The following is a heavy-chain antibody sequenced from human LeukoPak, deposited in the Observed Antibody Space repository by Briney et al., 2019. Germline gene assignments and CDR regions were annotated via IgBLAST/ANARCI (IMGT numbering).Heavy chain of an antibody. CDR2: ISYDGSNK. V-gene: IGHV3-30*18. Sequence: GGSLRLSCAASGFTFGNYGMHWVRQAPGKGLEWVAVISYDGSNKYYADSVKGRFTISRVNSKNTLYLQMNSLRAEDTAVYYCAKGDILTGYSWSFDPWGQGTLVTVSS. CDR1: GFTFGNYG. D-gene: IGHD3-9*01. CDR3: AKGDILTGYSWSFDP. J-gene: IGHJ5*02.